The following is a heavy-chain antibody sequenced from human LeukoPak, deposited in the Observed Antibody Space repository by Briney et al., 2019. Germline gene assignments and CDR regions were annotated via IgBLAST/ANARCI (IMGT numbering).Heavy chain of an antibody. CDR3: ARNRITIFGVVTQCYFDS. Sequence: SETLSLTCTVSGGSIRSSYYYWGWIRQPPGKGLEWIGSISYSGSTYYNPSLKSRVTISVDTSKNQFSLKLSSVTAADTAVYYCARNRITIFGVVTQCYFDSWGQGTLVTVSS. CDR2: ISYSGST. D-gene: IGHD3-3*01. CDR1: GGSIRSSYYY. J-gene: IGHJ4*02. V-gene: IGHV4-39*01.